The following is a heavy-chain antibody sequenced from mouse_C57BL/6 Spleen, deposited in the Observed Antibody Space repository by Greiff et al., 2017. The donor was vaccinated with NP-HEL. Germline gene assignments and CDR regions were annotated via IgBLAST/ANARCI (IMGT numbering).Heavy chain of an antibody. CDR3: ARHEMAPAPFAY. J-gene: IGHJ3*01. D-gene: IGHD2-3*01. CDR1: GFTFSSYG. Sequence: EVQGVESGGDLVKPGGSLKLSCAASGFTFSSYGMSWVRQTPDKRLAWVATISSGGSYTYYPDSVKGRFTISRDNAKNTLYLQMSSLKSEDTAMYYCARHEMAPAPFAYWGQGTLVTVSA. CDR2: ISSGGSYT. V-gene: IGHV5-6*01.